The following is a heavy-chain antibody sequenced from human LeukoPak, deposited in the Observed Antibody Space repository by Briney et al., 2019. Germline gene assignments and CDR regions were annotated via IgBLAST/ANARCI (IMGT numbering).Heavy chain of an antibody. CDR1: GGSFSGYY. V-gene: IGHV4-34*01. D-gene: IGHD5-12*01. CDR2: INHSGST. J-gene: IGHJ4*02. Sequence: KPSETLSLTCAVYGGSFSGYYWSWIRQPPGKGLEWIGEINHSGSTNYNPSLKSRVTISVDTPKNQFSLKLSSVTAADTAVYYCARGLRRWLRDPFDYWGQGTLVTVSS. CDR3: ARGLRRWLRDPFDY.